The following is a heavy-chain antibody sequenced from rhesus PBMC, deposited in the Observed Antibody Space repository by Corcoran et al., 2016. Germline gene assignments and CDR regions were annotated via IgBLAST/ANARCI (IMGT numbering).Heavy chain of an antibody. CDR3: ARRAAAFDF. D-gene: IGHD2-33*01. Sequence: QVQLQESGPGLVKPSETLSLTCAVSGYSISSGHYWGWIRQPPGKGLEYIGYIIYSGGNTYYNPSLKSRVTISKDTSKNQFSLKLTSVTAADTAVYYCARRAAAFDFWGQGLRVTVSS. CDR1: GYSISSGHY. J-gene: IGHJ3*01. V-gene: IGHV4-99*01. CDR2: IIYSGGNT.